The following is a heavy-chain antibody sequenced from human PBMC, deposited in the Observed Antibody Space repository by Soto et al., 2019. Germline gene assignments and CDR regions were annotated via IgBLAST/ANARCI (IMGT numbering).Heavy chain of an antibody. CDR3: ARGAYYYGSGSYYNDYYFDY. D-gene: IGHD3-10*01. CDR2: ISAYNGNT. Sequence: ASVKVSCKASGYTFTSYGISWVRQAPGQGLEWMGWISAYNGNTNYAQKLQGRVTMTTDTSTSTAYMELRSLRSDDTAVYYCARGAYYYGSGSYYNDYYFDYWGQGTLVTVSS. V-gene: IGHV1-18*01. J-gene: IGHJ4*02. CDR1: GYTFTSYG.